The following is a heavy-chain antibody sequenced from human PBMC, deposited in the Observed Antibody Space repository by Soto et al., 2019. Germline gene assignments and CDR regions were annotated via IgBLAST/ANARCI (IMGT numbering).Heavy chain of an antibody. V-gene: IGHV4-31*03. CDR3: ARDRVRGWYEEAIR. CDR2: IYYSGST. J-gene: IGHJ4*02. D-gene: IGHD6-19*01. Sequence: PSETLSLTCTVSGGSISSGGYYWSWIRQHPGKGLEWIGYIYYSGSTYYNPSLKSRVTISVDTSKNQFSLKLSSVTAADTAVYYCARDRVRGWYEEAIRWGQGTLVTVSS. CDR1: GGSISSGGYY.